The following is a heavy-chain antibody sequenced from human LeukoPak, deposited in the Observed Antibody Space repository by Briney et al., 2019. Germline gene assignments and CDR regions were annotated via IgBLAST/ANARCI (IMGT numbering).Heavy chain of an antibody. CDR2: IYYSGST. V-gene: IGHV4-39*07. J-gene: IGHJ5*02. D-gene: IGHD3-10*01. CDR3: ARVKRITMVRGASHWFDP. Sequence: SETLSLTCTVSGGSISSSSYYWGWIRQPPGKGLEWIGSIYYSGSTYYNPSLKSRVTISVDTSKNQFSLKLSSVTAADTAVYYCARVKRITMVRGASHWFDPWGQGTLVTVSS. CDR1: GGSISSSSYY.